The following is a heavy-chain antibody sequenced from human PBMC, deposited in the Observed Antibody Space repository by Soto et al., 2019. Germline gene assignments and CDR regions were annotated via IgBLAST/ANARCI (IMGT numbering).Heavy chain of an antibody. D-gene: IGHD5-12*01. CDR2: IYNSGST. J-gene: IGHJ4*02. V-gene: IGHV4-59*01. CDR1: GGSISSYY. CDR3: ARDIPYSGYGTFDY. Sequence: SETLSLTCTVSGGSISSYYWSWIRQPPGKGLEWIGYIYNSGSTNYNPSLKSRVTISVDTSKNQFSLKLSSVTAADTAVYYCARDIPYSGYGTFDYWGQGTLVTVSS.